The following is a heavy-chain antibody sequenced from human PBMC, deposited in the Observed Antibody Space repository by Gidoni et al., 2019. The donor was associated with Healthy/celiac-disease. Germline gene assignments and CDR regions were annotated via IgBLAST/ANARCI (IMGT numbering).Heavy chain of an antibody. V-gene: IGHV3-11*01. CDR3: ARGISAAAGTWRGGLLNGMDV. Sequence: QVQLVESGGGLVKPGGSLGLSCAASGFTSSDYYMSWIRQAPGKGLEWVSYISSSGSTIYYADSVKGRFTISRDNAKNSLYLQMNSLRAEDTAVYYCARGISAAAGTWRGGLLNGMDVWGQGTTVTVSS. CDR1: GFTSSDYY. D-gene: IGHD6-13*01. J-gene: IGHJ6*02. CDR2: ISSSGSTI.